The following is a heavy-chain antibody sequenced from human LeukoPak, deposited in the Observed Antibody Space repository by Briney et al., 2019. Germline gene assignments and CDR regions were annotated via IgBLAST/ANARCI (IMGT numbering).Heavy chain of an antibody. V-gene: IGHV4-59*12. J-gene: IGHJ3*02. CDR2: IYYSGST. D-gene: IGHD4-17*01. CDR3: ARARDERDYGDYSRGPARDAFDI. CDR1: GGSISSYY. Sequence: SETLSLTCTVSGGSISSYYWSWIRQPPGKGLEWIGYIYYSGSTNYNPSLKSRVTISVDTSKNQFSLKLSSVTAADTAVYYCARARDERDYGDYSRGPARDAFDIWGQGTMVTVSS.